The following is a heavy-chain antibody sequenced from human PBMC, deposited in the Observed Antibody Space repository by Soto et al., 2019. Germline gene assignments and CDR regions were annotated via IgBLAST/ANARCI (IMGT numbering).Heavy chain of an antibody. CDR2: INHSGST. D-gene: IGHD3-10*01. CDR3: ARGITMVRGWFDP. Sequence: QVQLQQWGAGLLKPSETLSLTCAVYGGSFSGYYWSWIRQPPGKGLEWIGEINHSGSTNYNPSLQCRVTLSVDTSKNQFSLQLSSVTAADTAVYYCARGITMVRGWFDPWGQGNLVTVSS. J-gene: IGHJ5*02. CDR1: GGSFSGYY. V-gene: IGHV4-34*01.